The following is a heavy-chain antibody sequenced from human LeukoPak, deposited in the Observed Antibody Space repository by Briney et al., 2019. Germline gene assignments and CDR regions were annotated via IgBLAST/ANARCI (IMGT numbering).Heavy chain of an antibody. CDR3: ARDKVGEVGGEFDY. CDR1: GFTFSSYA. D-gene: IGHD1-26*01. Sequence: PGRSLRLSCAASGFTFSSYAMHWVRQAPGKGLEWVAVISYDGSNKYYADSVKGRFTISRDNSKNTLYLQMNSLRAEDTAVYYCARDKVGEVGGEFDYWGQGTLVTVSS. V-gene: IGHV3-30-3*01. CDR2: ISYDGSNK. J-gene: IGHJ4*02.